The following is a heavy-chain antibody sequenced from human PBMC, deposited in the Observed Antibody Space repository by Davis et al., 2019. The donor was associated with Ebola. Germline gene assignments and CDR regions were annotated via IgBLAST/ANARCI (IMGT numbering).Heavy chain of an antibody. CDR3: AKGDYYYDRYWFDP. J-gene: IGHJ5*02. Sequence: PGGSLRLSCAASGFTFSSYGMHWVRQAPGKGLEWVAVISYDGSNKYYADPVKGRFTISRDNSKNTLYLQMNSLRAEDTAVYYCAKGDYYYDRYWFDPWGQGTLVTVSS. CDR2: ISYDGSNK. CDR1: GFTFSSYG. V-gene: IGHV3-30*18. D-gene: IGHD3-22*01.